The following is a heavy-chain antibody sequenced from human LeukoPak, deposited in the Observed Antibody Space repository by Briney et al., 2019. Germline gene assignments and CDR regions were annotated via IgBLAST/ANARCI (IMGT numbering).Heavy chain of an antibody. CDR2: IYYSGST. V-gene: IGHV4-59*01. Sequence: SETLSLTCNVSGGSISSYYWSWIRQPPGQGLEWIGYIYYSGSTNYNASLKSRVTISVETTKNQFSLKLSSVTAADTTVYYCARGPYYYDSSGYYHSLWGQGTRVSVSS. CDR1: GGSISSYY. J-gene: IGHJ4*02. D-gene: IGHD3-22*01. CDR3: ARGPYYYDSSGYYHSL.